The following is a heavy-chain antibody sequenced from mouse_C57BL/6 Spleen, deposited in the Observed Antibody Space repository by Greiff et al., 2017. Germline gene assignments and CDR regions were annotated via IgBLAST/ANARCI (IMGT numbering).Heavy chain of an antibody. D-gene: IGHD2-4*01. CDR1: GYTFTDYN. J-gene: IGHJ3*01. V-gene: IGHV1-22*01. CDR2: INPNNGGT. Sequence: EVQVVESGPELVKPGASVKMSCKASGYTFTDYNMHWVKQSHGKSLEWIGYINPNNGGTSYNQKFKGKATLTVNKSSSTAYMELRSLTSEDSAVYYCARDDYDRFAYWGQGTLVTVSA. CDR3: ARDDYDRFAY.